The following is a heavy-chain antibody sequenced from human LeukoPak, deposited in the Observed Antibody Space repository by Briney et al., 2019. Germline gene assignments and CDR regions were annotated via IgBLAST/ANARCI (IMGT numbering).Heavy chain of an antibody. J-gene: IGHJ4*02. CDR3: VRMGASLLPFDF. CDR2: ISYSGST. V-gene: IGHV4-59*08. D-gene: IGHD1-26*01. CDR1: GGSISSYY. Sequence: SETLSLTCTVSGGSISSYYWSWIRQPPGKGLEWIGYISYSGSTDYNPSLKSRVTISVDTSKNQFSLKLSSVTAADTAVYFCVRMGASLLPFDFWGQGTLVTVSS.